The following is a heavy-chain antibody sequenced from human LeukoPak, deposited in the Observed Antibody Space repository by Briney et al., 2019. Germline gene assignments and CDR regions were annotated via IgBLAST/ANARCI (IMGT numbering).Heavy chain of an antibody. CDR2: INTNTGNP. CDR3: AIYTDSVDRVGMDV. D-gene: IGHD3-16*01. Sequence: ASVKVSCKASGYTFTSYAMNWVRQAPGQGLEWMGWINTNTGNPTYAQGFTGRFVFSLDTSVSTAYLQISSLKAEDTAVYYCAIYTDSVDRVGMDVWGQGTTVTVSS. V-gene: IGHV7-4-1*02. CDR1: GYTFTSYA. J-gene: IGHJ6*02.